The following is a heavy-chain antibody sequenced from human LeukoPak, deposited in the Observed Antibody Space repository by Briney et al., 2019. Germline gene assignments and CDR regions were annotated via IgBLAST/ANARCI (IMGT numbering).Heavy chain of an antibody. V-gene: IGHV1-69*13. CDR3: AREWGLESSGYYYAY. J-gene: IGHJ4*02. D-gene: IGHD3-22*01. CDR2: ITPISGTA. CDR1: GYTFTSYG. Sequence: SVKVSCKASGYTFTSYGISWVRQAPGQGFEWMGGITPISGTANFAQKFQGRVSITADGSTSTAFMELSSLRSEDTAVYYCAREWGLESSGYYYAYWGQGTLVTVSS.